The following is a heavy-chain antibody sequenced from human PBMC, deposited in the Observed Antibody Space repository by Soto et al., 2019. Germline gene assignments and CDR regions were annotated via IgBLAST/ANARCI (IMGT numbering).Heavy chain of an antibody. CDR3: ARGTSEYQLLYGLYYYYGMDV. D-gene: IGHD2-2*02. V-gene: IGHV4-31*03. CDR2: IYYSGST. CDR1: GGSISSGGYY. Sequence: SLTCTVSGGSISSGGYYWSWIRQHPGKGLEWIGYIYYSGSTYYNPSLKSRVTISVDTSKNQFSLKLSSVTAADTAVYYCARGTSEYQLLYGLYYYYGMDVWGQGTTFTVSS. J-gene: IGHJ6*02.